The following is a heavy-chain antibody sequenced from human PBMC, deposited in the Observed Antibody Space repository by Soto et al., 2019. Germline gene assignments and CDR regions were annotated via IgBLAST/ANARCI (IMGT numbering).Heavy chain of an antibody. CDR1: GFSISSNNW. CDR2: IHHSGST. V-gene: IGHV4-4*02. CDR3: ARHYHYAMEV. Sequence: QVHLQESGPGLVKPSGTLSLTCAVSGFSISSNNWWSWVRQPPGQGLERIGAIHHSGSTNSHPSLKGRVTISVDTSKNQFSLTLNSVTAADTAVYYCARHYHYAMEVWGQGTTVIVSS. J-gene: IGHJ6*02.